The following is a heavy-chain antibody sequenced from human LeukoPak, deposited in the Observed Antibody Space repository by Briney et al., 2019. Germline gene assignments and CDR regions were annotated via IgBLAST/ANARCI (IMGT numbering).Heavy chain of an antibody. CDR2: SSAYNGNT. J-gene: IGHJ6*03. V-gene: IGHV1-18*01. D-gene: IGHD5-18*01. CDR1: GYTFTSYG. Sequence: GASVKVSCKASGYTFTSYGISWVRQAPGQGLEWMGWSSAYNGNTNYAQKLQGRVTMTTDTSTSTAYMELRSLRSDDTAVYYCARSYGYNYYYYYYMDVWGKGTTVTVSS. CDR3: ARSYGYNYYYYYYMDV.